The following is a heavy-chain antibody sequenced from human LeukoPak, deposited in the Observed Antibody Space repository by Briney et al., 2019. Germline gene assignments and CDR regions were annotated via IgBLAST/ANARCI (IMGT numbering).Heavy chain of an antibody. CDR2: INPNSGGT. Sequence: ASVKVSCKASGYTFTGYYMHWVRQAPGQGLEWMGWINPNSGGTNYAQKFQGRVTMTRDTSISTAYMELSRLRSDDTAVYYCARGPYDYVWGSSLDYWGQGTLVTVSS. V-gene: IGHV1-2*02. D-gene: IGHD3-16*01. CDR3: ARGPYDYVWGSSLDY. J-gene: IGHJ4*02. CDR1: GYTFTGYY.